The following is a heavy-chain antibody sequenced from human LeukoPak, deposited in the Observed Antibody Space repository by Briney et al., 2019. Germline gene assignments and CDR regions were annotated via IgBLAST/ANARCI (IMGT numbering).Heavy chain of an antibody. Sequence: SETLSLTCAVYGGSFNGYYWSWIRQPPGKGLEWIGEINHSGSTNYNPSLKSRVTISVDTSKNQFSLKLSSVTAADTAVYYCARVRSGYSYGPNWFDPWGQGTLVTVSS. CDR2: INHSGST. J-gene: IGHJ5*02. CDR1: GGSFNGYY. V-gene: IGHV4-34*01. CDR3: ARVRSGYSYGPNWFDP. D-gene: IGHD5-18*01.